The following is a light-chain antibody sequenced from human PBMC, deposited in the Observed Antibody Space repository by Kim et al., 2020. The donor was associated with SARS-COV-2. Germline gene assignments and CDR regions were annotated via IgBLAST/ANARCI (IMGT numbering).Light chain of an antibody. CDR3: SSYTSKSTYV. V-gene: IGLV2-14*03. CDR1: TGDVGGDDY. CDR2: NVS. J-gene: IGLJ1*01. Sequence: GLTVTTAGTGTTGDVGGDDYVSWYQQHPGKAPKLMICNVSNRPSGISNRFSGSKSGNTASLSISGLQAEDEADYYCSSYTSKSTYVFGTGTKVTVL.